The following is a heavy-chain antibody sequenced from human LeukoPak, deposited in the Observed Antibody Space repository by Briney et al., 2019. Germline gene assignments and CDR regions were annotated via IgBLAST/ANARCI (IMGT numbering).Heavy chain of an antibody. CDR3: ARRKAVAGTTKAYFDY. Sequence: GESLKISCKGSGYSFSSYWIGWVRQMPGKGLEWMGIIYPGDSDTRHSPSFQGQVTISADKSISTAYLQWSSLKASDTAMYYCARRKAVAGTTKAYFDYWGQGTLVTVSS. CDR2: IYPGDSDT. D-gene: IGHD6-19*01. J-gene: IGHJ4*02. CDR1: GYSFSSYW. V-gene: IGHV5-51*01.